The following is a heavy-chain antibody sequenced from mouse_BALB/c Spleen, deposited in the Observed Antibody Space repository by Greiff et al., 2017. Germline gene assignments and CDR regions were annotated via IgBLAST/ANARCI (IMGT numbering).Heavy chain of an antibody. CDR2: ISYSGST. Sequence: EVQLQQSGPGLVKPSQSLSLTCTVTGYSITSDYAWNWIRQFPGNKLEWMGYISYSGSTSYNPSLKSRISITRDTSKNQFFLQLNSVTTEDTATYYCANLLRYAMDYWGQGTSVTVSS. D-gene: IGHD1-1*01. J-gene: IGHJ4*01. V-gene: IGHV3-2*02. CDR3: ANLLRYAMDY. CDR1: GYSITSDYA.